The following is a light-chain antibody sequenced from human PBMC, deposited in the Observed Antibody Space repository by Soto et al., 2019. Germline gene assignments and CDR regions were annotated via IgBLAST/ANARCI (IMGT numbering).Light chain of an antibody. CDR1: SSDVGGYNY. J-gene: IGLJ1*01. CDR3: SSYTINRTYV. Sequence: QSVLTHPASVSWSPGHSITISCTGTSSDVGGYNYVSWYQQNPGKAPKLMIYEVSNRPSGVSNRFSGSKSGNMASLTISGLQAEDEADYYCSSYTINRTYVFGTGTKVT. CDR2: EVS. V-gene: IGLV2-14*01.